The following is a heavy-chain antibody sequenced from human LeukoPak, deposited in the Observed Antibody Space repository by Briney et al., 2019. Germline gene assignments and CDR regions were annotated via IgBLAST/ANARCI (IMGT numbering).Heavy chain of an antibody. CDR2: IRYNGSNK. J-gene: IGHJ4*02. CDR3: AKGYCGGDCYSDY. V-gene: IGHV3-30*02. D-gene: IGHD2-21*02. CDR1: GFTFSSYG. Sequence: PGGSLRLSCAASGFTFSSYGMHWVRQAPGKGLEWVAFIRYNGSNKYYADSVKGRFTISRDNSKNTLYLQMNSLRAEDTAVYYCAKGYCGGDCYSDYWGQGTLVTVSS.